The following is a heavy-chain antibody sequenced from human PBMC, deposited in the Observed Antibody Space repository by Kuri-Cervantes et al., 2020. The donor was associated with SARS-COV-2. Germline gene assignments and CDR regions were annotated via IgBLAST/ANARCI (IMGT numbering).Heavy chain of an antibody. Sequence: SETLSLTCAVYGGSFSGYYWSWIRQPPGKGLEWIGEINHSGSTNYNPSLKSRVTISVDTSKNQFSLKRSSVTAADTAVYYCARPGIFGVVIGMDVWGQGTTVTVSS. D-gene: IGHD3-3*01. CDR2: INHSGST. CDR3: ARPGIFGVVIGMDV. CDR1: GGSFSGYY. V-gene: IGHV4-34*01. J-gene: IGHJ6*02.